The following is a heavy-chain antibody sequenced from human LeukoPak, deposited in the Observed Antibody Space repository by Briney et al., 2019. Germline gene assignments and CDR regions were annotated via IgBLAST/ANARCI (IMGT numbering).Heavy chain of an antibody. V-gene: IGHV3-23*01. CDR2: ITGNGGYT. D-gene: IGHD5-12*01. J-gene: IGHJ4*02. Sequence: GGSLRLSCAASGFTFSSYAMSWVRQAPGTGLEWVSTITGNGGYTYYADFVEGRFTISRDSSKNTLYLQMTSLRADDTAVYYCAKGDWDSGYAMDYWGQGTLVTVSS. CDR3: AKGDWDSGYAMDY. CDR1: GFTFSSYA.